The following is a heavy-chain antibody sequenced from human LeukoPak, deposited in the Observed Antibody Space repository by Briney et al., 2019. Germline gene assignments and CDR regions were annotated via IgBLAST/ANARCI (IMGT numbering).Heavy chain of an antibody. J-gene: IGHJ4*02. Sequence: GGSLRLSCAASGFTFSSCAMSWVRQAPGKGLEWVSAISGSGGSTYYADSVKGRFTISRDNSKNTLYLQMNSLRAEDTAVYYCARHPTYYYGSGSYPDYWGQGTLVTVSS. CDR3: ARHPTYYYGSGSYPDY. CDR1: GFTFSSCA. CDR2: ISGSGGST. V-gene: IGHV3-23*01. D-gene: IGHD3-10*01.